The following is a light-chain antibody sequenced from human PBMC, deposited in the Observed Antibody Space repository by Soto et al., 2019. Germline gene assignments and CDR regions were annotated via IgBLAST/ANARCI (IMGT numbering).Light chain of an antibody. CDR2: GAS. Sequence: EIVLTQSPGTLSLSPGERATLSCRASQSVSSSNLAWYQQKPGQAPRLLIYGASSRATGIPDRFSGSGSGTVFTLTISRLEPEDFAVYSCQQYGSSIFTFGPGTKVDIK. V-gene: IGKV3-20*01. J-gene: IGKJ3*01. CDR1: QSVSSSN. CDR3: QQYGSSIFT.